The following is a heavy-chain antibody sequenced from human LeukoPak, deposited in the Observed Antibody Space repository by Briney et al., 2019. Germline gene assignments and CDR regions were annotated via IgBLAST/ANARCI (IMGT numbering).Heavy chain of an antibody. J-gene: IGHJ6*03. CDR2: IKQDGSEK. CDR3: AREGAAAGPYYYYYMDV. Sequence: GGSLRLSXAASGFTFSSYWMSWVRQAPGKGLEWVANIKQDGSEKYYVDSVKGRFTISRDNAKNSLYLQMNSLRAEDTAVYYCAREGAAAGPYYYYYMDVWGKGTTVTVSS. D-gene: IGHD6-13*01. CDR1: GFTFSSYW. V-gene: IGHV3-7*01.